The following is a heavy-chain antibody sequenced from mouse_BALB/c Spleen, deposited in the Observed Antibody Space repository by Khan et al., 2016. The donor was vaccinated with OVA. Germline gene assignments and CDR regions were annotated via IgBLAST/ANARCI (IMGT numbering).Heavy chain of an antibody. CDR1: GYSFTSYY. CDR3: ARGAFGY. J-gene: IGHJ3*01. Sequence: VQLKQSGPELMKPGASVNISCKASGYSFTSYYIHWVRQSHGKSLEWIGYIDPFNGGTDYNQKFKGKATLTVDKSSSTAYMHLSILTSEDSAVHYCARGAFGYWGQGTLVTVSA. V-gene: IGHV1S135*01. CDR2: IDPFNGGT.